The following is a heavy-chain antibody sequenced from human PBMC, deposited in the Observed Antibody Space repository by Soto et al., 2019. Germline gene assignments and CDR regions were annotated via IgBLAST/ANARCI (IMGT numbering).Heavy chain of an antibody. Sequence: QVQLQESGPGLVKPSQILSLTYTVTGASFSSGGYYWSLIRQHPGKGLEWIGYIYNNGPTYYNPPIKSRSTISVDTSKNQFSLKVTSVTAADTAMYYCARDGAVPYGMDVWGHGTTVTVSS. D-gene: IGHD3-16*01. J-gene: IGHJ6*02. CDR3: ARDGAVPYGMDV. CDR1: GASFSSGGYY. V-gene: IGHV4-31*03. CDR2: IYNNGPT.